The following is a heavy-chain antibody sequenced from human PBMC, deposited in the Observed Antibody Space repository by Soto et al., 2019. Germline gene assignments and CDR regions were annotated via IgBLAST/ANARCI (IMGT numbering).Heavy chain of an antibody. D-gene: IGHD1-26*01. Sequence: QVHLVQSGAEVKKPGSSVKVSCKTSGGTFSDSAINWLRQTPGQGLEWMGGLVPMFRTANYAPNLQGRVSITADESTSTVFMELSSLTFEDTAVYYCARGLGGSYFPFDFWGQVTLVTVSS. CDR3: ARGLGGSYFPFDF. V-gene: IGHV1-69*12. J-gene: IGHJ4*02. CDR2: LVPMFRTA. CDR1: GGTFSDSA.